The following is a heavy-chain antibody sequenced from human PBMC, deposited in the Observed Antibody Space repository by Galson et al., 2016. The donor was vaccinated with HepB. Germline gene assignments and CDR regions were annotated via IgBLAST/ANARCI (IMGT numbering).Heavy chain of an antibody. CDR1: GFTVSSNY. CDR3: TIARYSSGDYYTY. J-gene: IGHJ4*02. CDR2: IKRIIDGGTT. D-gene: IGHD3-10*01. V-gene: IGHV3-15*01. Sequence: SLRLSCAASGFTVSSNYMSWVRQAPGKGLEWVGRIKRIIDGGTTDYAAPVKGRFSISRDDSQNRLFLQMNSLKTEDTAVYYCTIARYSSGDYYTYWGQGTLVTISS.